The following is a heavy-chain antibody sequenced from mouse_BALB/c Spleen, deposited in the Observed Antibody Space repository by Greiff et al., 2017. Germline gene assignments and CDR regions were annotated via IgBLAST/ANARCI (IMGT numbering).Heavy chain of an antibody. J-gene: IGHJ3*01. D-gene: IGHD2-4*01. Sequence: VQLVESGAELARPGASVKMSCKASGYTFTSYTMHWVKQRPGQGLEWIGYINPSSGYTNYNQKFKDKATLTADKSSSTAYMQLSSLTSEDSAVYYCARSDYDRDWFAYWGQGTLVTVSA. CDR3: ARSDYDRDWFAY. CDR1: GYTFTSYT. CDR2: INPSSGYT. V-gene: IGHV1-4*01.